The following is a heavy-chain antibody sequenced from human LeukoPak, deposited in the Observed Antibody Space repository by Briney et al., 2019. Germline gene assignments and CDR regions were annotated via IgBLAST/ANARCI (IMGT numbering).Heavy chain of an antibody. J-gene: IGHJ4*02. D-gene: IGHD6-19*01. V-gene: IGHV1-8*01. Sequence: ASVKVSCKASGYTFTSYDINWVRQATGQGLEWMGWMNPNSGNTGYAQKFQGRVTMTRDTSTSTAHMELSSLRYEDTAVYYCVRTPRGADIDNWGQGTLVTVSS. CDR2: MNPNSGNT. CDR3: VRTPRGADIDN. CDR1: GYTFTSYD.